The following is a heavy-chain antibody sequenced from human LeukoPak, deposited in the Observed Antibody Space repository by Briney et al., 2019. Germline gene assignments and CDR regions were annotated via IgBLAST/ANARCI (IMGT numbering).Heavy chain of an antibody. D-gene: IGHD5-12*01. CDR2: ISGSGGST. CDR3: AKGVDIVATIPY. J-gene: IGHJ4*02. V-gene: IGHV3-23*01. Sequence: GGSLRLSCAASGFTFNNFAMIWVRQAPGKGLEWVSAISGSGGSTYYADSVKGRFTIARDNPKNTLYLQMNSLRAEDMAVYYCAKGVDIVATIPYWGQGTLVTVSS. CDR1: GFTFNNFA.